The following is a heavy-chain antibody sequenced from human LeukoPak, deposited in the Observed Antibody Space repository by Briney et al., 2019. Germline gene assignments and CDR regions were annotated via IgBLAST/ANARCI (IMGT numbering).Heavy chain of an antibody. D-gene: IGHD5-18*01. V-gene: IGHV3-7*01. CDR3: ARDRGYSYDPWTGFDY. CDR2: INQDGSEI. Sequence: PGGSLRLSCAASGFTFSDYWMTWVRQGPAMGLEWVANINQDGSEIYYEDSVKGRFTISRDNSKNTLYLQMNSLRAEDTAVYYCARDRGYSYDPWTGFDYWGQGTLVTVSS. CDR1: GFTFSDYW. J-gene: IGHJ4*02.